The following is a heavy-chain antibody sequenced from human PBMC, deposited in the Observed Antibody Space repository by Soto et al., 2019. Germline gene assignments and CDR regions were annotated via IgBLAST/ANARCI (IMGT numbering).Heavy chain of an antibody. CDR1: GFTFSSYA. CDR3: AKDPAGNYDILTGLGYYGMDV. Sequence: GGSLRLSCAASGFTFSSYAMSWVHQAPGKGLEWVSAISGSGGSTYYADSVKGRFTISRDNSKNTLYLQMNSLRAEDTAVYYCAKDPAGNYDILTGLGYYGMDVWGQGTTVTVSS. J-gene: IGHJ6*02. V-gene: IGHV3-23*01. CDR2: ISGSGGST. D-gene: IGHD3-9*01.